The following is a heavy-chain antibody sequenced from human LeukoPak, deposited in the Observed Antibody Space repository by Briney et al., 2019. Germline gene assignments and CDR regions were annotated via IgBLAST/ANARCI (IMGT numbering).Heavy chain of an antibody. J-gene: IGHJ3*02. D-gene: IGHD5-12*01. CDR2: IIPIFGTA. V-gene: IGHV1-69*13. CDR3: ARGIVATIEPTDAFDI. CDR1: GGTFSSYA. Sequence: GASVKVSCKASGGTFSSYAISWVRQAPGQGLEWMGGIIPIFGTANYAQKFQGRVTITADESTSTAYIELSNLRSEDTAVYYCARGIVATIEPTDAFDIWGQGTMVTVSS.